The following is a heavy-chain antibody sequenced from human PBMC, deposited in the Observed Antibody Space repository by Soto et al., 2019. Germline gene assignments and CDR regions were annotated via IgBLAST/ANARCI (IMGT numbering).Heavy chain of an antibody. CDR1: GYTFTSYY. CDR3: ARTEYSGYDYVLDY. J-gene: IGHJ4*02. V-gene: IGHV1-46*01. D-gene: IGHD5-12*01. CDR2: VNPTGGST. Sequence: ASVKVSCTASGYTFTSYYIHWVRQAPGQGLEWMAIVNPTGGSTNYNPSLKSRVTISVDTSKNQFSLKLSSVTAADTAVYYCARTEYSGYDYVLDYWGQGTLVTVSS.